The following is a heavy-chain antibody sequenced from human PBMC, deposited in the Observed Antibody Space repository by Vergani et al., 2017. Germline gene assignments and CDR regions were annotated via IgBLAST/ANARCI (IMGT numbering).Heavy chain of an antibody. V-gene: IGHV1-69*08. J-gene: IGHJ4*02. CDR2: IIPILGIA. CDR1: GGTFSSYT. Sequence: QVQLVQSGAEVKKPGSSVKVSCKASGGTFSSYTISWVRQAPGQGLEWMGRIIPILGIANYAQKFQGRVTITADKSTSTAYMELSRLRSEDTAVYYCARDADYGDYVGVDYWGQGTLVTVSS. D-gene: IGHD4-17*01. CDR3: ARDADYGDYVGVDY.